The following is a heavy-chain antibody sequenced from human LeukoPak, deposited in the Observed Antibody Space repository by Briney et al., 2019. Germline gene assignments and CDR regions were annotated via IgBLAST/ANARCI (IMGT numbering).Heavy chain of an antibody. CDR2: ISAYNGNT. J-gene: IGHJ6*02. D-gene: IGHD2-2*01. V-gene: IGHV1-18*01. Sequence: ASVKVSCTASGYTFTIYGISWVRQAPGQGLEWMGWISAYNGNTNYAQKLQGRVTITTDTSTSTAYMELRSLRSDDTAVYYCARPPAAHYGMDVWGQGTTVTVSS. CDR3: ARPPAAHYGMDV. CDR1: GYTFTIYG.